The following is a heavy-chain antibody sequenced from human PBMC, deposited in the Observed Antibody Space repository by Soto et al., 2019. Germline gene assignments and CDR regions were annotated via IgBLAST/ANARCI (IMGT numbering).Heavy chain of an antibody. V-gene: IGHV4-4*02. CDR2: IYHSGTT. D-gene: IGHD3-16*01. CDR1: SDSISSSNW. J-gene: IGHJ3*02. CDR3: ARKSPLGAFDI. Sequence: PAETRSRTCAVSSDSISSSNWWSWVRQPPGKGLEWIGEIYHSGTTNYNPSLKSRVTISVDKSKNQFSLKVTSVTAADTAVFYCARKSPLGAFDIWGRGTLVNVSS.